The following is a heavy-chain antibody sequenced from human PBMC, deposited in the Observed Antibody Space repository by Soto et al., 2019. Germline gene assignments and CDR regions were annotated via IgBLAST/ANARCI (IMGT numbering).Heavy chain of an antibody. D-gene: IGHD3-3*01. V-gene: IGHV3-30-3*01. CDR1: GFTFSSYA. CDR2: ISYDGSNK. Sequence: QVQLVESGGGVVQPGRSLRLSCAASGFTFSSYAMHWVRQAPGKGLEWVAVISYDGSNKYYADSVKGRFTISRDNSKKTLYLQMNSLRAEDTAVYYCAKDYLGFLEWLLWDYWGQGTLVTVSS. CDR3: AKDYLGFLEWLLWDY. J-gene: IGHJ4*02.